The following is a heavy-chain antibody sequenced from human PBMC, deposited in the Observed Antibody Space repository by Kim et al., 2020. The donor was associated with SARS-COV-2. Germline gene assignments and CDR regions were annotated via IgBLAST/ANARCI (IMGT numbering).Heavy chain of an antibody. Sequence: SETLSLTCTVSGGSISSGGYYWSWIRQHPGKGLEWIGYIYYSVSTYYNPSLKSRVTISVDTSKNQFSLKLSSVTAADTAVYYCARAMGITIFGVVIVNWFDPWGQGTLVTVSS. CDR2: IYYSVST. CDR1: GGSISSGGYY. CDR3: ARAMGITIFGVVIVNWFDP. V-gene: IGHV4-31*03. D-gene: IGHD3-3*01. J-gene: IGHJ5*02.